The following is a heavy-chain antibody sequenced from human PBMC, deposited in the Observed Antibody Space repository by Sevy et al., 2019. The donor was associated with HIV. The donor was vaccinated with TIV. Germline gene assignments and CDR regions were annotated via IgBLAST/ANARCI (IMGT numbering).Heavy chain of an antibody. Sequence: GGSLRLSCAASGFTFDDYAMHWVRQAPGKGLEWVSGISGSGGSSDYAYSVKGRFTISRDNSNNRLFLQMNSLRAEDTAVYYCAKAYSSGWYLWFDPWGQGTLVTVSS. CDR3: AKAYSSGWYLWFDP. V-gene: IGHV3-23*01. J-gene: IGHJ5*02. CDR1: GFTFDDYA. D-gene: IGHD6-19*01. CDR2: ISGSGGSS.